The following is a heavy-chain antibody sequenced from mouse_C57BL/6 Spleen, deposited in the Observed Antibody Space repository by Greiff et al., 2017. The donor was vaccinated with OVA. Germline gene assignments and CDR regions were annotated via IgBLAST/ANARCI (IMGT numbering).Heavy chain of an antibody. Sequence: VQLQQPGAELVKPGASVKLSCKASGYTFTSYWMHWVKQRPGQGLEWIGMIHPNSGSTNYNEKFKSKATLTVEKSSSTAYMQLSSLTSEDSAVYYCARPSYDGYYVVAYWGQGTLVTVSA. J-gene: IGHJ3*01. CDR2: IHPNSGST. D-gene: IGHD2-3*01. V-gene: IGHV1-64*01. CDR1: GYTFTSYW. CDR3: ARPSYDGYYVVAY.